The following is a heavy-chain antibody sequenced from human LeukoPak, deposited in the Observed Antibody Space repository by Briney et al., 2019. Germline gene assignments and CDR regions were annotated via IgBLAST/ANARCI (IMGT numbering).Heavy chain of an antibody. CDR3: ARVKGGRLLRFLEWSTNYYYYGMDV. CDR2: ISAYNGNT. CDR1: GYTFTSYG. D-gene: IGHD3-3*01. Sequence: ASVKVSCKASGYTFTSYGISWVRQAPGQGLGWMGWISAYNGNTNYAQKLQGRVTMTTDTSTSTAYMELRSLRSDDTAVYYCARVKGGRLLRFLEWSTNYYYYGMDVWGQGTTATVSS. V-gene: IGHV1-18*01. J-gene: IGHJ6*02.